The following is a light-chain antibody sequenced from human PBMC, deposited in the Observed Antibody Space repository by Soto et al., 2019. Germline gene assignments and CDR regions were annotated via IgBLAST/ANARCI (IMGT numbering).Light chain of an antibody. Sequence: QSALTQPPSASGSPGQSVTISCTGTISDVGGYNYVSWYQHHPGKAPKLMIYEVSKRPSGVPDRFSGSKSGNTASLTVSGLQAEDDADYYSSSFAGSNNLRVFGGGTKLTVL. V-gene: IGLV2-8*01. CDR1: ISDVGGYNY. CDR3: SSFAGSNNLRV. CDR2: EVS. J-gene: IGLJ3*02.